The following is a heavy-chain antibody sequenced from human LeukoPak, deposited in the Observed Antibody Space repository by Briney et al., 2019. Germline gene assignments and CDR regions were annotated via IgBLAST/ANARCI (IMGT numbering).Heavy chain of an antibody. V-gene: IGHV4-31*03. CDR1: GGSISSGGYY. Sequence: SQTLSLTCTVSGGSISSGGYYWSWIRQHPGKGLEWIGYIYYSGSTYYNPSLKSRVTISVDTSKNQFSLKLSSVTAADTAVYYCAREDVCSSTSCYTDAFDIWGQGTMVTVSS. CDR3: AREDVCSSTSCYTDAFDI. J-gene: IGHJ3*02. D-gene: IGHD2-2*02. CDR2: IYYSGST.